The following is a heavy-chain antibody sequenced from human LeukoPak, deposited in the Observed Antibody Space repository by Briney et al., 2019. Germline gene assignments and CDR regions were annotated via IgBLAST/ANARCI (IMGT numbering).Heavy chain of an antibody. J-gene: IGHJ6*03. V-gene: IGHV3-30*03. Sequence: PGGSLRLSCAASGFTFSSYGMHWVRQAPGKGLEWVAVISYDGSNKYYADSVKGRFTISRDNSKNTLYLQMNSLRAEDTAVYYCASLGYSSSWYSPFYYYYYMDVWGKGTTVTVSS. CDR1: GFTFSSYG. CDR3: ASLGYSSSWYSPFYYYYYMDV. CDR2: ISYDGSNK. D-gene: IGHD6-13*01.